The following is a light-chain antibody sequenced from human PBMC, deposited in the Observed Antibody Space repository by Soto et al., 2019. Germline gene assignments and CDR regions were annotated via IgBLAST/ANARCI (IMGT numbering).Light chain of an antibody. V-gene: IGKV1-39*01. Sequence: DIQVTQSPSSLSASVGDRVTITCRASQSVGTYLNWYRHKPGKAPTLLIYGVSSLHSGVPSRFSGSGSETEFILTISSLQPEDFATYYCQQSYSNPRTFGQGTKVEIK. CDR2: GVS. J-gene: IGKJ1*01. CDR3: QQSYSNPRT. CDR1: QSVGTY.